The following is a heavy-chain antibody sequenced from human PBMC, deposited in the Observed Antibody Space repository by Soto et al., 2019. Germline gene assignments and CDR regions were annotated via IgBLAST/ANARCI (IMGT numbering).Heavy chain of an antibody. CDR2: VYYSGST. Sequence: PSETLSLTCTVSGGSVSSSSYYWGWVRQPPGKGLEWIGTVYYSGSTSYNPSLESRVTISVDKSKNQFSLKLNSVSAADTAVYYWASFTKWLLIFDDWGQGTPVTVPS. CDR1: GGSVSSSSYY. D-gene: IGHD3-22*01. CDR3: ASFTKWLLIFDD. J-gene: IGHJ4*02. V-gene: IGHV4-39*01.